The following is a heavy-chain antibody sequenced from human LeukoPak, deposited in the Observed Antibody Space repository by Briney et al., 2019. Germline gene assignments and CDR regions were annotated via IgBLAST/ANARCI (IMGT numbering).Heavy chain of an antibody. J-gene: IGHJ3*02. V-gene: IGHV4-30-2*01. Sequence: SETLSLTCTVSGGFISGGACYWSWIRQPPGRGLEWIWYIHHTGSTYYIPSLKSRVTISVDRSKNQFSLKLSSVIAADTAVYYCARDCGLPAAPPLDDGFDIWGQGTMVTVSS. CDR2: IHHTGST. D-gene: IGHD2-2*01. CDR1: GGFISGGACY. CDR3: ARDCGLPAAPPLDDGFDI.